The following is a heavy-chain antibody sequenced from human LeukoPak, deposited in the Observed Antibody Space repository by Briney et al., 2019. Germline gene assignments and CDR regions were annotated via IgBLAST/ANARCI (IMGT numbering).Heavy chain of an antibody. Sequence: SETLSLTCAVYGGSFSGYYWSWIRQPPGKGLEWIGEINHSGSTNYNPSLKSRVTVSVDTSKNQFSLKLNSLTAADTAVYYCARHGLVAARHAFDIWGQGTMVTVSS. CDR3: ARHGLVAARHAFDI. CDR2: INHSGST. J-gene: IGHJ3*02. CDR1: GGSFSGYY. D-gene: IGHD6-6*01. V-gene: IGHV4-34*01.